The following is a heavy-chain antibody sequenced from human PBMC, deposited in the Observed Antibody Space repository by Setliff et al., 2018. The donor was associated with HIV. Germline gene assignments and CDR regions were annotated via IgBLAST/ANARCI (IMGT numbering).Heavy chain of an antibody. J-gene: IGHJ4*02. V-gene: IGHV4-39*01. CDR2: IYYSGST. Sequence: TSETLSLTCTVSGVSISSTSYYWGWVRQPPGKGLEWIGSIYYSGSTYYNPSLKSRVTISVDTSKNQFSLNVTSVIAEDTAFYYCARHGQRSYYDTFDYWGQGTLVTVSS. CDR3: ARHGQRSYYDTFDY. CDR1: GVSISSTSYY. D-gene: IGHD1-26*01.